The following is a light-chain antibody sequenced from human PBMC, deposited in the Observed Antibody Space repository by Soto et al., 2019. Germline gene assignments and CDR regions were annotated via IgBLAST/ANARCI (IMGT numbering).Light chain of an antibody. J-gene: IGKJ1*01. CDR2: VAS. CDR3: QQYGSSPT. V-gene: IGKV3-20*01. CDR1: QSVSSSY. Sequence: EIVLTQSPGTLSLSPGERATLSCRASQSVSSSYLAWYQQKPGQAPRLLIYVASSRATDIPDRFSGSGSGTDFSLTISRLEPEDFAVYYCQQYGSSPTFGQGTKVEIK.